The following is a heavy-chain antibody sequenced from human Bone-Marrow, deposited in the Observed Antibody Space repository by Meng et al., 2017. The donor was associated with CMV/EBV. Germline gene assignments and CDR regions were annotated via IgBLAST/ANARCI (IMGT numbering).Heavy chain of an antibody. Sequence: SVKVSCKASGYTFTGYYMHWVRQAPGQGLEWMGGIIPILGIANYAQKFQGRVTITADKSTSTAYMELSSLRSEDTAVYYCARDREGYDYWGQGTLVTVSS. CDR2: IIPILGIA. V-gene: IGHV1-69*10. D-gene: IGHD1-26*01. J-gene: IGHJ4*02. CDR1: GYTFTGYY. CDR3: ARDREGYDY.